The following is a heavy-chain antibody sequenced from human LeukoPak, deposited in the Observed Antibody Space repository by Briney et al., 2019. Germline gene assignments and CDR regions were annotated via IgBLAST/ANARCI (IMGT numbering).Heavy chain of an antibody. CDR1: GYTLTELS. Sequence: GASVKVSCKVSGYTLTELSMHWVRQAPGKGLEWMGGFDPEDGGTIYAQKFQGRVTMTEDTSTDTAYMELSSLRSEDTAVYYCATELQQLVNPLAFDYWGQGTLVTVSS. CDR2: FDPEDGGT. J-gene: IGHJ4*02. V-gene: IGHV1-24*01. D-gene: IGHD6-13*01. CDR3: ATELQQLVNPLAFDY.